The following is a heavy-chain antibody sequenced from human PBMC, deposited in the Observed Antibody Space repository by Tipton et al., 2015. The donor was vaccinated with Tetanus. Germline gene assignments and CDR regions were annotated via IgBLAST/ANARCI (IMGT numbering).Heavy chain of an antibody. CDR2: ISASGSII. J-gene: IGHJ4*02. V-gene: IGHV3-11*04. CDR3: AKRPPSDDRWLHFDY. Sequence: LSLTCTVSGASISSYYWSWIRQPPGKGLEWVSYISASGSIIFYADSVRGRFTISRDNSKNTLYLQMNSLRAEDTAVYYCAKRPPSDDRWLHFDYWGQGTLVTVSS. D-gene: IGHD5-24*01. CDR1: GASISSYY.